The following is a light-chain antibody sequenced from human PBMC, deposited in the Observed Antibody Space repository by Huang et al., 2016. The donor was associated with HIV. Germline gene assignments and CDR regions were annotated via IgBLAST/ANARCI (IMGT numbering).Light chain of an antibody. J-gene: IGKJ2*01. Sequence: DIQMTQSPSSLSASVGDRVTITCRASQSISTYLNWYQQKPGKAPKLLIYAASSLQSGVPSMFSGSGSGTDFTLTISSLQPEDFETYYCQQTYSTPPTFGQGTKLEIK. CDR2: AAS. CDR3: QQTYSTPPT. CDR1: QSISTY. V-gene: IGKV1-39*01.